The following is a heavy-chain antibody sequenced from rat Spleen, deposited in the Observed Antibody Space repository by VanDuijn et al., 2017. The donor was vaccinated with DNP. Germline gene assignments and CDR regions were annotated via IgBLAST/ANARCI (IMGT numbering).Heavy chain of an antibody. CDR3: ARSRPYYSSYYYAMDA. V-gene: IGHV3-1*01. Sequence: EVRLQESGPGLVQPSQSLSLTCSVTGYSITSNYWGWIRKFPGNKLEYIGHISYSGGTNYNPSLKSRISITRDTSKNHFFLHLNSVTTEDTATYYCARSRPYYSSYYYAMDAWGQGTSVTVSS. J-gene: IGHJ4*01. D-gene: IGHD1-2*01. CDR1: GYSITSNY. CDR2: ISYSGGT.